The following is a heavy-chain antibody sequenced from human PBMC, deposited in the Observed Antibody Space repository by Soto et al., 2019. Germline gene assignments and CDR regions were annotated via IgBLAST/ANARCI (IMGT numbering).Heavy chain of an antibody. CDR3: ARLIDLYVVFDY. V-gene: IGHV2-5*02. Sequence: GPGPTLVNPTQTLTLTCTFSGFSLSTSEVAVGWIRQPPGKALEWLALIYWDDDKRYSPTLNNRLTVTKDTSKNQVVLSMTNMDTVDTGTYFCARLIDLYVVFDYWGQGILVTVSS. CDR1: GFSLSTSEVA. D-gene: IGHD3-16*01. CDR2: IYWDDDK. J-gene: IGHJ4*02.